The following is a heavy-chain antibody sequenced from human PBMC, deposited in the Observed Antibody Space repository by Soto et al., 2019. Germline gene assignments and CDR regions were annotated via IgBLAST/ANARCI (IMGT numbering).Heavy chain of an antibody. J-gene: IGHJ6*02. CDR3: ARESVREDSWTGFRIEHYYGMDV. Sequence: WGSLIISCAASGFTVRVYPIHWVRQAPVKGLQGFAIISYDGDKKYYADSVKGRFTVSRDNSKNTLYLRMNSLKTEDTAVYYCARESVREDSWTGFRIEHYYGMDVWGQGTTVTVSS. V-gene: IGHV3-30-3*01. CDR2: ISYDGDKK. D-gene: IGHD3-3*01. CDR1: GFTVRVYP.